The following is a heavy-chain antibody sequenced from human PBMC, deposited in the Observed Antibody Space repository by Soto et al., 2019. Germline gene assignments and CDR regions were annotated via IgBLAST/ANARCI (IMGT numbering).Heavy chain of an antibody. J-gene: IGHJ3*01. D-gene: IGHD3-3*01. Sequence: PGESLKISCKGSGYRFTSYWIAWVRQMPGKGLEWMGIIYPGDSDTRYSPSFQGQVTISVDKSTSTAYLQWSSLKASDTAMYYCARTQAVGDDAFDVWGQGTMVTVSS. CDR2: IYPGDSDT. V-gene: IGHV5-51*01. CDR1: GYRFTSYW. CDR3: ARTQAVGDDAFDV.